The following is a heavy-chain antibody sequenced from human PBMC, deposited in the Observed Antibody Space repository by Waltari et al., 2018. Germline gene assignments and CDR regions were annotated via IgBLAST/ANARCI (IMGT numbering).Heavy chain of an antibody. V-gene: IGHV4-30-2*01. CDR1: GGSISRGGYS. J-gene: IGHJ4*02. Sequence: QLQLQESGSGLVKPSQTLSLTCAVSGGSISRGGYSWSWIRQPPGKGLEWIGYIYHSGSTYYNPSLKSRVTISVDRSKNQFSLKLSSVTAADTAVYYCARGDDFWSGYLDYWGQGTLVTVSS. CDR2: IYHSGST. D-gene: IGHD3-3*01. CDR3: ARGDDFWSGYLDY.